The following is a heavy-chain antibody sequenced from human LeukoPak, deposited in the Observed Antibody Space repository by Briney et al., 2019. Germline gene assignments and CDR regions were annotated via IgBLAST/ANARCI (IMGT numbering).Heavy chain of an antibody. D-gene: IGHD3-22*01. CDR2: IYHSGST. Sequence: SETLSLTCAVSGGSISSSNWWSWVRQPPGKGLEWIGEIYHSGSTNYNPSLKSRVTISVDKSKNQFSLKLSSVTAADTAVYYCARDLIDYDSSGHQAFDIWGQGTMVTVSS. J-gene: IGHJ3*02. CDR3: ARDLIDYDSSGHQAFDI. CDR1: GGSISSSNW. V-gene: IGHV4-4*02.